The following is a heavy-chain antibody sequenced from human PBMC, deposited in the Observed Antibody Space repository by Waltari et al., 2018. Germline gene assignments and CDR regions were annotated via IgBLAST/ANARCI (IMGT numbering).Heavy chain of an antibody. CDR1: GYSFTSHW. D-gene: IGHD2-21*01. V-gene: IGHV5-51*01. J-gene: IGHJ4*02. CDR2: IFPGDSDT. Sequence: EVHLVQSGAEVKKAGESLKISCNVSGYSFTSHWIGWVRQMPGKGLEWMGIIFPGDSDTRYGPSFQGHVTISADKSISIAYLQWSSLKASDTAIYYCARRDLGAGFDYWGRGTLVTVSP. CDR3: ARRDLGAGFDY.